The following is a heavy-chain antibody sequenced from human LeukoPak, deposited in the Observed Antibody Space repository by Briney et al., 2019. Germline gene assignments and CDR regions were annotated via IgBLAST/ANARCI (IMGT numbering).Heavy chain of an antibody. V-gene: IGHV3-53*01. Sequence: GGSLRLSCAASGFTVSGNYMSWVRQAPGEGLEWVSLIYSGGTTYYADSVKGRFTISRDNSKNTLYLQMNSRRAENTAVYYWTRSSERKYYLGYWGQGTLVIVSS. CDR2: IYSGGTT. CDR3: TRSSERKYYLGY. J-gene: IGHJ4*02. D-gene: IGHD3-22*01. CDR1: GFTVSGNY.